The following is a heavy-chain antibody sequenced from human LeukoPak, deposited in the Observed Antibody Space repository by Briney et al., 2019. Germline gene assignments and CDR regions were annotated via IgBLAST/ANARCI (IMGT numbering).Heavy chain of an antibody. CDR2: VRDRANNYAT. V-gene: IGHV3-73*01. J-gene: IGHJ4*02. CDR1: GFTFSGSP. D-gene: IGHD1-7*01. Sequence: PGGSLRLSCAASGFTFSGSPMHWVRQASGQGLEWVGRVRDRANNYATAYAASVKGRFTISRDDSKNTAYLQMNSLKTEDTAVYYCARQAVYTGTTDYWGQGTLVTVSS. CDR3: ARQAVYTGTTDY.